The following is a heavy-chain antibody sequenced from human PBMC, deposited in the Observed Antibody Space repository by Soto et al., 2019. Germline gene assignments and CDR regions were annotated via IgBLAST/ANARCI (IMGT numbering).Heavy chain of an antibody. CDR1: GGSISSGGYS. J-gene: IGHJ6*02. CDR2: IYHSGNT. CDR3: ARGKGDTSGWYGGTWRAQYYNGMDV. V-gene: IGHV4-30-2*01. D-gene: IGHD6-19*01. Sequence: SETLSLTCAVSGGSISSGGYSWSWVRQPPGKGLEWNGYIYHSGNTYYNPSLKSRVTISVDTSKNQFSLTLSSVTAADTAVYYCARGKGDTSGWYGGTWRAQYYNGMDVWGQGTTVTVSS.